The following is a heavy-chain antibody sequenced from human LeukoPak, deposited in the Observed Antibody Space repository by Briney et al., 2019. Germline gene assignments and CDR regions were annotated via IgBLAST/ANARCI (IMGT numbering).Heavy chain of an antibody. CDR3: ARVAGWYYFDY. J-gene: IGHJ4*02. CDR1: GGSISSYY. V-gene: IGHV4-59*01. CDR2: IYYSGST. Sequence: PSETLSLTCTVSGGSISSYYWSWIRQPPGKGLEWIGYIYYSGSTNYNPSPKSRVTISVDTSKNQFSLKLSSVTAADTAVYYCARVAGWYYFDYWGQGTLVTVSS. D-gene: IGHD6-19*01.